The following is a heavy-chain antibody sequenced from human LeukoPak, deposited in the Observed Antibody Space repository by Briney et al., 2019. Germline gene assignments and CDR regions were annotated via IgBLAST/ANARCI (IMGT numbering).Heavy chain of an antibody. V-gene: IGHV1-2*02. D-gene: IGHD3-16*02. CDR1: GYTFTGYY. CDR3: ATRALRLGELSPLDY. Sequence: ASVKVSCKASGYTFTGYYMHWVRQAPGQGLEWIGWINPNSGGTNYAQKFQGRVTMTRDTSISTAYMELSRLRSDDTAVYYCATRALRLGELSPLDYWGQGTLVTVSS. CDR2: INPNSGGT. J-gene: IGHJ4*02.